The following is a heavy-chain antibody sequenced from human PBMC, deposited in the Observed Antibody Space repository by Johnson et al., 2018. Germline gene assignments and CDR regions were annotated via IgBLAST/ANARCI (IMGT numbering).Heavy chain of an antibody. Sequence: VQLVESGGGLVKPGRSLRLPCTASGFNFGDYAMSWFRQAPGTGLEWVSFIRSKPYGGPSEYAASVEGRFTFSRDDAKSIAYLKMNSLKIEDTAVYYCSRNIRSDWQDVFDLWGQGTMVTVSS. D-gene: IGHD6-19*01. CDR2: IRSKPYGGPS. CDR3: SRNIRSDWQDVFDL. J-gene: IGHJ3*01. V-gene: IGHV3-49*05. CDR1: GFNFGDYA.